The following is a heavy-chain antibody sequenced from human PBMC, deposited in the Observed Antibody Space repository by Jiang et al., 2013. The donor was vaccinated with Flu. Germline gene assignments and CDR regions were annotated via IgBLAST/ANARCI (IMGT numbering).Heavy chain of an antibody. CDR2: IYSGGNT. J-gene: IGHJ4*02. V-gene: IGHV3-53*01. CDR3: ARGPNWLLFDY. D-gene: IGHD3-9*01. Sequence: VQLLESGGGLIQPGGSLRLSCAASGFTVSSNYMSWVRQAPGKGLEWVSVIYSGGNTYYADSVKGRFTISRDNSKNTLYLQMNSLRAEDTAVYYCARGPNWLLFDYWGQGTLVTVSS. CDR1: GFTVSSNY.